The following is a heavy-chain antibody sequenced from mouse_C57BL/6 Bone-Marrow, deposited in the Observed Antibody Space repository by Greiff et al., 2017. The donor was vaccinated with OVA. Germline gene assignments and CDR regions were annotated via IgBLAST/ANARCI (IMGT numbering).Heavy chain of an antibody. J-gene: IGHJ4*01. CDR3: ARSPLYYYAMDY. CDR1: GYTFTSYW. Sequence: QVQLQQPGAELVRPGTSVKLSCKASGYTFTSYWMHWVKQRPGQGLEWIGVIDPSDSYTNYNQKFKGKATLTVDPSSSTAYMQLSSLTSEDSAVYYCARSPLYYYAMDYWGQGTSVTVSS. CDR2: IDPSDSYT. V-gene: IGHV1-59*01.